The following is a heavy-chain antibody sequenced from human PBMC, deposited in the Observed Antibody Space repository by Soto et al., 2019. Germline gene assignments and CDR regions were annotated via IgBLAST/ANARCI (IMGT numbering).Heavy chain of an antibody. CDR3: ARDFTEIVLVPAAHIWLPHDAFDI. CDR2: IIPIFGTA. V-gene: IGHV1-69*12. Sequence: QVQLVQSGAEVKKPGSSVKVSCKASGGTFSSYAISWVRQAPGQGLEWMGGIIPIFGTANYAQKFQGRVTITADESTSTAYMELSSLRSEDTAVYYCARDFTEIVLVPAAHIWLPHDAFDIWGQGTMVTVSS. D-gene: IGHD2-2*01. J-gene: IGHJ3*02. CDR1: GGTFSSYA.